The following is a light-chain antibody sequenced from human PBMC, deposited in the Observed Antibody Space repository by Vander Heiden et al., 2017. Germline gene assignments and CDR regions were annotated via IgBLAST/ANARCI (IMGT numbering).Light chain of an antibody. CDR2: NNI. V-gene: IGLV1-44*01. CDR1: SSNIGSNT. CDR3: AAGDDSLKGRV. J-gene: IGLJ1*01. Sequence: QSVLTQPPSASGTPGQRVTISCSGSSSNIGSNTVNWFQQLPGAAPKLLIYNNIQRPSGVPDRFSGSKSGTSASLAISGLQSEDEADYYCAAGDDSLKGRVFGTGTKVTVL.